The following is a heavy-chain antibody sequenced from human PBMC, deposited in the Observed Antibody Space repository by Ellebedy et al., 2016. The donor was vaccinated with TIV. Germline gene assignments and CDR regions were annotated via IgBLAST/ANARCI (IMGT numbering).Heavy chain of an antibody. J-gene: IGHJ4*02. CDR1: GGFSNHA. V-gene: IGHV1-69*04. CDR2: IIPFLDIT. D-gene: IGHD2-15*01. CDR3: ARWGGSGGRFQGPYDF. Sequence: AASVKVSCKASGGFSNHAINWVRQAPRQGLEWMGRIIPFLDITQYAQNFKGRVTFTADKFTSTAYMELNSLRSEATAVYYCARWGGSGGRFQGPYDFWGQGTLVAVSS.